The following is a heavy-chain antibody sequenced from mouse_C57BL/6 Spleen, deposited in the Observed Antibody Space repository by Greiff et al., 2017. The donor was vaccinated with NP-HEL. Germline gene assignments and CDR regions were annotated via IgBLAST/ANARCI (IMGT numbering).Heavy chain of an antibody. CDR1: GFTFSDFY. V-gene: IGHV7-1*01. CDR2: SRNKANDYTT. Sequence: EVKLVESGGGLVQSGRSLRLSCATSGFTFSDFYMEWVRQAPGKGLEWIAASRNKANDYTTEYSASVKGRFIVSRDTSQSILYLQMNALRAEDTAIYYCARDGGDYYSNYWYFDVWGTGTTVTVSS. CDR3: ARDGGDYYSNYWYFDV. J-gene: IGHJ1*03. D-gene: IGHD2-5*01.